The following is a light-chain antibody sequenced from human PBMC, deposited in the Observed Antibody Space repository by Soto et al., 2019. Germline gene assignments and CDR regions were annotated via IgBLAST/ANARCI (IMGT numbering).Light chain of an antibody. V-gene: IGKV1-5*01. CDR2: DAS. J-gene: IGKJ4*01. CDR3: QHYVNWPLT. Sequence: DIHMTQSPSTLSASLGDRVSITCRASQSINSWLAWYQQKPGKAPKLLIYDASSLQSGVLSRFSGSESGAEFTLTISGLQPDDFATYYCQHYVNWPLTFGGGTKVESK. CDR1: QSINSW.